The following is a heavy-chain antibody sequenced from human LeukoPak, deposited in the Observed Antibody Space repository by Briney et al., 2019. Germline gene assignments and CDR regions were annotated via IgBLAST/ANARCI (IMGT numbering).Heavy chain of an antibody. V-gene: IGHV3-30*03. J-gene: IGHJ4*02. CDR1: GFTFSSYG. D-gene: IGHD6-19*01. Sequence: GGSLRLSCAASGFTFSSYGMHWVRQAPGKGLEWVAVISYDGSNKYYADPVKGRFTISRDNSKNTLYLQMNSLRAEDTAVYYCARSPDSSGWYTGDYWGQGTLVTVSS. CDR2: ISYDGSNK. CDR3: ARSPDSSGWYTGDY.